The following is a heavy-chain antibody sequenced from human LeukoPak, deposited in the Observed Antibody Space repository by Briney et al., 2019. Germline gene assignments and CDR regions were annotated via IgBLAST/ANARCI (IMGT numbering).Heavy chain of an antibody. D-gene: IGHD4-17*01. CDR1: EYTFASYA. CDR2: INASNGNT. Sequence: GASVKVSCKASEYTFASYAIHWVRQAPGQRLEWMGWINASNGNTKYSQEFQGRVTITRDTSASTAYMELSSLTSEDMAVYYCARDRAPKTVTSEVDAFDIWGQGTMVTVSS. CDR3: ARDRAPKTVTSEVDAFDI. J-gene: IGHJ3*02. V-gene: IGHV1-3*03.